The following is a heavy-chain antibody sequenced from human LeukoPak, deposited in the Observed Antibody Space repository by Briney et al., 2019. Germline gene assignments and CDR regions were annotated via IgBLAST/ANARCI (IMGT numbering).Heavy chain of an antibody. D-gene: IGHD6-13*01. CDR1: GYTFTNYY. J-gene: IGHJ4*02. CDR2: INPSDGRT. CDR3: ARGGSSSWWYYFDY. V-gene: IGHV1-46*01. Sequence: ASVKVSCKASGYTFTNYYMHWVRQAPGQGLEWMGIINPSDGRTSYGQKFQGRVTMTRDTSTSTVYMELSSPRSEDTAVYYCARGGSSSWWYYFDYWGQGTLVTVSS.